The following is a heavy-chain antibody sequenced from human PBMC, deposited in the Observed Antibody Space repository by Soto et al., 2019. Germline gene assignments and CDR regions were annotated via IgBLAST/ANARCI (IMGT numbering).Heavy chain of an antibody. CDR2: IYYSGST. CDR3: ARGQYYDFWSGYGGFDL. D-gene: IGHD3-3*01. V-gene: IGHV4-39*01. J-gene: IGHJ4*02. CDR1: GGSISISSHY. Sequence: SETLSLTCTVSGGSISISSHYWGCIRQPPGKGLEWIGSIYYSGSTYYNPSLKSRVTISGDSSKNQFSLKVYSVTAEDTAVYYCARGQYYDFWSGYGGFDLWGRGTLVTVSS.